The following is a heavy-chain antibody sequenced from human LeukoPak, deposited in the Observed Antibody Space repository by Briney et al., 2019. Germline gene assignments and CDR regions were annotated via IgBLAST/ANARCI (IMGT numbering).Heavy chain of an antibody. CDR2: INAGNGNT. V-gene: IGHV1-3*01. CDR1: GYTFTSYA. CDR3: AASSWASEYYFDY. Sequence: ASVKVSCEASGYTFTSYAMHWVRQAPGQRLEWMGWINAGNGNTKYSQKFQGRVTITRGTSASTAYMELSSLRSEDTAVYYCAASSWASEYYFDYWGQGTLVTVSS. J-gene: IGHJ4*02. D-gene: IGHD6-13*01.